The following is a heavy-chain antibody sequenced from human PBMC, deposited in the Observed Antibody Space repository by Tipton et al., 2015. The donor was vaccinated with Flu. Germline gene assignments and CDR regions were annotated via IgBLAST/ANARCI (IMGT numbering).Heavy chain of an antibody. CDR2: IYTSGST. D-gene: IGHD6-19*01. Sequence: TLSLTYTVSGGSISSYYWSWIRQPAGKGLEWIGRIYTSGSTNYNPSLKSRVTMSVDTSKNQFSLMLSSVTAADTAVYYCARGYSSGHHDYWGQGTLVTVSS. CDR1: GGSISSYY. V-gene: IGHV4-4*07. J-gene: IGHJ4*02. CDR3: ARGYSSGHHDY.